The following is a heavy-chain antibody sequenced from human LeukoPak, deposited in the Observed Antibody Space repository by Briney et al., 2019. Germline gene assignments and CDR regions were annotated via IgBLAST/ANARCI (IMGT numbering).Heavy chain of an antibody. D-gene: IGHD5-12*01. CDR2: MNPNSGNT. J-gene: IGHJ6*02. CDR3: AREEVDPAGMDV. CDR1: GYTFTSYD. V-gene: IGHV1-8*01. Sequence: GSVTVSCKASGYTFTSYDINWVRQPTGQGLEWMGWMNPNSGNTGYAQKFQRRVTMTRNTSISTAYMELSSLRSEDTAVYYCAREEVDPAGMDVWGQGTTVTVSS.